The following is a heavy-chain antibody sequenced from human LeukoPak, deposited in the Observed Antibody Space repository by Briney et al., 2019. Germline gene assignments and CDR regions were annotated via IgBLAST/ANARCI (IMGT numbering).Heavy chain of an antibody. CDR2: IKQDGSEK. J-gene: IGHJ4*02. V-gene: IGHV3-7*01. CDR3: ARPRWLQFGPHDC. D-gene: IGHD5-24*01. CDR1: GFTFSSYA. Sequence: GSLRLSCAASGFTFSSYAMTWVRQAPGKGLEWVANIKQDGSEKYYVDSVKGRFTVSRDNAKNSLYLQMNSLRAEDTAVYYCARPRWLQFGPHDCWGQGTLVTVSS.